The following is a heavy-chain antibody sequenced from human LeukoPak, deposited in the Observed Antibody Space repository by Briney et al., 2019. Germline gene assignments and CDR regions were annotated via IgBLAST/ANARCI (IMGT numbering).Heavy chain of an antibody. D-gene: IGHD1-20*01. CDR2: IIPIFGTA. CDR3: ARMIITGTQPGYWFDP. CDR1: GGTFSSYA. J-gene: IGHJ5*02. V-gene: IGHV1-69*05. Sequence: SVKVSCKASGGTFSSYAISWVRQAPGQGLEWMGRIIPIFGTANYAQKFQGRVTITTDESTSTAYMELSSLRSEDTAVYYCARMIITGTQPGYWFDPWGQGTLVTVSS.